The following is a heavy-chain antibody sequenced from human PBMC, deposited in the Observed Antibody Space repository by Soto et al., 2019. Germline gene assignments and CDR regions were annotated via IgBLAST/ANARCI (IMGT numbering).Heavy chain of an antibody. D-gene: IGHD2-15*01. J-gene: IGHJ4*02. CDR3: ATMGTPATGLYYFDY. CDR1: GGSISSYY. Sequence: QTLSLTCTVSGGSISSYYWSWIRQPPGKGLEWIGFISYSGSAYYNPSLKSRVTISVDTSKNQFSLNLSFVTAADTAVYYCATMGTPATGLYYFDYWGQGTLVTVSS. V-gene: IGHV4-30-4*08. CDR2: ISYSGSA.